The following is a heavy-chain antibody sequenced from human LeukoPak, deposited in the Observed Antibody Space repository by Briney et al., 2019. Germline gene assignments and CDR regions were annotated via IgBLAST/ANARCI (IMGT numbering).Heavy chain of an antibody. J-gene: IGHJ4*02. CDR1: GGTFSRYT. Sequence: SVKVSCKASGGTFSRYTISWVRQAPGQGLEWMGGIIPIFGTANYAQKFQGRVTITADESASTAYMEVSSLRSEDTAVYYCARAYSGYDFFDYWGQGILVTVSS. V-gene: IGHV1-69*13. D-gene: IGHD5-12*01. CDR3: ARAYSGYDFFDY. CDR2: IIPIFGTA.